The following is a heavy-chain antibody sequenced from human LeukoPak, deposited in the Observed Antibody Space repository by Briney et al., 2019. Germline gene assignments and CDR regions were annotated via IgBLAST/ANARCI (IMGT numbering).Heavy chain of an antibody. CDR2: INPNSGGT. V-gene: IGHV1-2*02. Sequence: ASVKVSCKASGYTFTGYYMHWVRQAPGQGLEWMGWINPNSGGTNYAQKFQGRVTMTRDTSISTAYMELSRLRSDDTAVYYCARGAAXAEEDWFDPWGQGTLVTVSS. CDR3: ARGAAXAEEDWFDP. J-gene: IGHJ5*02. D-gene: IGHD6-19*01. CDR1: GYTFTGYY.